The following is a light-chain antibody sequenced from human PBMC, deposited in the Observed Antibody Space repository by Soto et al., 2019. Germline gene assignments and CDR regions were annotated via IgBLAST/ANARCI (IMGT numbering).Light chain of an antibody. J-gene: IGKJ2*01. CDR2: GAS. CDR1: QSVSSSY. Sequence: EIVLTQSPGTLSLSPGERATLSCRASQSVSSSYLAWYQQKPGQAPRLLIYGASSRATGIPDRFGGSGSGTDFTLTISRLEPEDFAVYFCQHYGNSPPFTFGQGTKVDIK. V-gene: IGKV3-20*01. CDR3: QHYGNSPPFT.